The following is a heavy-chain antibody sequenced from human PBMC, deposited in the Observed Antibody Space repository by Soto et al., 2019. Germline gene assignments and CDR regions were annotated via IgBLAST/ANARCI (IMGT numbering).Heavy chain of an antibody. J-gene: IGHJ4*02. D-gene: IGHD2-15*01. Sequence: GGSLRLSCAASGFTFSSYWMHWVRQAPGKGLVWVSRINSDGSSTSYAGSVKGRFTISRDNAKNTLYLQMNSLRAEDTAVYYCVRTSLVVAAATREDYWGQGTLVTASS. CDR1: GFTFSSYW. V-gene: IGHV3-74*01. CDR2: INSDGSST. CDR3: VRTSLVVAAATREDY.